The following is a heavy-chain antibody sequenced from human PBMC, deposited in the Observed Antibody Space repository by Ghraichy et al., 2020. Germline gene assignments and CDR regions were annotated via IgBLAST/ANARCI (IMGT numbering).Heavy chain of an antibody. D-gene: IGHD5-12*01. CDR3: VRYSGYGYYFDY. Sequence: GSLRLSCAVSGYSISSGYYWAWIRQPPGKGLEWIVTINHIGTTYYNPSLKSRITISVDTSENQFSLRLSSVTAADTAVYYCVRYSGYGYYFDYWGQGTLVTVSS. V-gene: IGHV4-38-2*01. CDR2: INHIGTT. CDR1: GYSISSGYY. J-gene: IGHJ4*02.